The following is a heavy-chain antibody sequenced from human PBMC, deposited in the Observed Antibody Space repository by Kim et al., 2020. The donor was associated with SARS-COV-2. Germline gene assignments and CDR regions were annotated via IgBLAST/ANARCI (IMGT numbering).Heavy chain of an antibody. D-gene: IGHD6-13*01. J-gene: IGHJ2*01. CDR3: ARRTATAGGYWYFDL. V-gene: IGHV3-74*01. Sequence: ADSLRGRFSISQDNAKNTLYLQRDSLRADDTAVYYGARRTATAGGYWYFDLWGRGTLVTVSS.